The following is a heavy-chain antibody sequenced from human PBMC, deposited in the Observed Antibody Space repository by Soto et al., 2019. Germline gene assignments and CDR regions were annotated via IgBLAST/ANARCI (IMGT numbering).Heavy chain of an antibody. Sequence: PGGSLRLSCAASGFSVSSNYMSWVRQAPGKGLEWVSVFYSGGSTYYADSVKGRFTLSRDNSKNTLYLQVNSLRAEDTAVYFCARDAAAAGLTNALDIWGQGTMVTVSS. CDR1: GFSVSSNY. J-gene: IGHJ3*02. CDR2: FYSGGST. CDR3: ARDAAAAGLTNALDI. V-gene: IGHV3-66*01. D-gene: IGHD6-13*01.